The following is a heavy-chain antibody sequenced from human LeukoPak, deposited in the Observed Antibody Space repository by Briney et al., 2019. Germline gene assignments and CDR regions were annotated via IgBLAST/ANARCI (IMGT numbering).Heavy chain of an antibody. J-gene: IGHJ4*02. CDR3: ARARKIGGVLAFDY. Sequence: GGSLRLSCAASGFTFSSYAMHWVRQAPGKGLEWVAVISYDGSNKYYADSVKGRFTISRDNSKNTLYLQMNSLRAEDTAVYYCARARKIGGVLAFDYWGQGTLVTVSS. CDR1: GFTFSSYA. V-gene: IGHV3-30*04. D-gene: IGHD2-8*01. CDR2: ISYDGSNK.